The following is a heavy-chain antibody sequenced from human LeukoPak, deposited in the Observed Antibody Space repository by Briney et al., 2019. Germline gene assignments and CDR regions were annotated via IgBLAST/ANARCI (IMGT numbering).Heavy chain of an antibody. V-gene: IGHV1-2*02. CDR1: GYTFTGYY. J-gene: IGHJ4*02. Sequence: GASVKVSCKASGYTFTGYYMHWVRQAPGQGLEWMGWINPNSGGTNYAQKFQGRVIMTRDTSISTAYMELSRLRSDDTAVYYCARSEYSSSSVLFDYWGQGTLVTVSS. CDR2: INPNSGGT. D-gene: IGHD6-6*01. CDR3: ARSEYSSSSVLFDY.